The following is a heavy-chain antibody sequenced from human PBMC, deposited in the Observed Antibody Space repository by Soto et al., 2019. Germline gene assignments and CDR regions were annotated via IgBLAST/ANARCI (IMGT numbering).Heavy chain of an antibody. V-gene: IGHV3-23*01. D-gene: IGHD6-13*01. CDR1: GFTFSSYA. J-gene: IGHJ4*02. CDR3: AKDNNLYSSSWYGFDY. Sequence: PGGSLRLSCAASGFTFSSYAMSWVRQAPGKGLEWVSAISGSGGSTYYADSVKGRFTISRDNSKNTLYLQMNSLRAEDTAVYYCAKDNNLYSSSWYGFDYWGQGTLVTVSS. CDR2: ISGSGGST.